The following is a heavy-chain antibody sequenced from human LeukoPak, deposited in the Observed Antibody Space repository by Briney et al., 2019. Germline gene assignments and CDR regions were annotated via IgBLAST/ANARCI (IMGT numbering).Heavy chain of an antibody. CDR3: ARLRSSYYMDV. J-gene: IGHJ6*03. V-gene: IGHV3-48*01. CDR1: GFTFSSYS. D-gene: IGHD6-6*01. CDR2: IRSSSNTI. Sequence: GGSLRLSCAASGFTFSSYSMNWVRQAPGKGLKWVSYIRSSSNTIYYADSVKGRFTISRDNAKNSLYLQMNSLRAEDTAVYYCARLRSSYYMDVWGKGTTVTVSS.